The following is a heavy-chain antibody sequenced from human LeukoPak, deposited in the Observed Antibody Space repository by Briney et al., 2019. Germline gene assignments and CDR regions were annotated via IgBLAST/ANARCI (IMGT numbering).Heavy chain of an antibody. CDR2: ISHHGSNE. V-gene: IGHV3-30*14. Sequence: GGSLRLSCEASGFTFSTYPMHWVRQAPDKGLEWVAMISHHGSNEYYADSVKGRFTISRDNSKNTVYLQMNNPRVEDTAIYYCSRVHDTTGYYHYFDSWGQGTLVTLSS. CDR3: SRVHDTTGYYHYFDS. CDR1: GFTFSTYP. J-gene: IGHJ4*02. D-gene: IGHD3-9*01.